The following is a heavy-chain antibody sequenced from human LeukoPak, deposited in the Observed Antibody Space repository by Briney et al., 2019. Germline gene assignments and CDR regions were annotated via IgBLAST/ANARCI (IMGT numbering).Heavy chain of an antibody. CDR3: AKDSMTSRFGDYEE. Sequence: PGGSLRLSCTASGFTFGSYAMGWVRQAPGKGLQWVSSISSSGGSTYYADSVKGRFTTSRDNPKNTLHLQMNSLRVEDTAVYYCAKDSMTSRFGDYEEWGQGTLVTVSS. J-gene: IGHJ4*02. CDR1: GFTFGSYA. V-gene: IGHV3-23*01. D-gene: IGHD4-17*01. CDR2: ISSSGGST.